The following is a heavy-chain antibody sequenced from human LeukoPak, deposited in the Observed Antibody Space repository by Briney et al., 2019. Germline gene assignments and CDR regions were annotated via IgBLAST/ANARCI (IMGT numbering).Heavy chain of an antibody. CDR1: GFTFSSYS. Sequence: GGSLRLSCVASGFTFSSYSMNWVRQAPGKGLEWVSYISSSSSPIYYADSMKGRFTISRDNAKNSLYLQMNSLRADDTAVYYCARSIAVAGNYWGQGTLVTVSS. D-gene: IGHD6-19*01. CDR3: ARSIAVAGNY. V-gene: IGHV3-48*01. CDR2: ISSSSSPI. J-gene: IGHJ4*02.